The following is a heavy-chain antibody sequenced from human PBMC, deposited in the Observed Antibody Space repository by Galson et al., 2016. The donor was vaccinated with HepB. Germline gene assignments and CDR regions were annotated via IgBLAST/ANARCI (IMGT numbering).Heavy chain of an antibody. V-gene: IGHV3-74*01. D-gene: IGHD2-2*01. Sequence: SLRLSCAASGFSLRSYWMHWVRQAPGKGLVWVSRISTDGSSATYADSVKGRFTISRDNAKNTLYLEMTSLRAEDTAVYYCARAPVLPATVGGYDHWGQGTLVTVSS. CDR3: ARAPVLPATVGGYDH. CDR1: GFSLRSYW. CDR2: ISTDGSSA. J-gene: IGHJ4*02.